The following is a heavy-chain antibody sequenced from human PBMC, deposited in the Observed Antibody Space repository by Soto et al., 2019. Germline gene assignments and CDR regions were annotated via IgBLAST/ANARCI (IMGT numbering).Heavy chain of an antibody. V-gene: IGHV3-21*01. CDR1: GFTFSSYS. J-gene: IGHJ4*02. Sequence: PGGSLRLSCAASGFTFSSYSMNWVRQAPGKGLEWVSSISSSSSYIYYADSVKGRFTISRDSAKNSLYLQMNSLRAEDTAVYYCARKYSSSWYGVYFDYWGQGTLVTVSS. CDR2: ISSSSSYI. D-gene: IGHD6-13*01. CDR3: ARKYSSSWYGVYFDY.